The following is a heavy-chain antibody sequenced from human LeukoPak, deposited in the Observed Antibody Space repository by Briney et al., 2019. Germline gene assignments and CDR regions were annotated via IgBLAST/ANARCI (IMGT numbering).Heavy chain of an antibody. V-gene: IGHV3-33*06. CDR2: IWYDGSNK. D-gene: IGHD3-16*02. CDR3: AKPHSPYDYVWGSYRENYFDY. Sequence: GGSLRLSCAASGFTFSNTWMSWVRQAPGKGLEWVAVIWYDGSNKYYADSVKGRFTISRDNSKNTLYLQMNSLRAEDTAVYYCAKPHSPYDYVWGSYRENYFDYWGQGTLVTVSS. CDR1: GFTFSNTW. J-gene: IGHJ4*02.